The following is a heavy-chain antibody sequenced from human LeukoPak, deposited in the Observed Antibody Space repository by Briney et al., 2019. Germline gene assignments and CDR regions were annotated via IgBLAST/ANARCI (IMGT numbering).Heavy chain of an antibody. CDR1: GGNFKNYA. V-gene: IGHV1-69*05. CDR3: ARSYLVFNWFDP. D-gene: IGHD3-22*01. J-gene: IGHJ5*02. CDR2: VIPIFGTA. Sequence: ASVKVSCKASGGNFKNYAISWLRQAPGQGLEWMGGVIPIFGTANYSQNFQDRVTFTTDEGTRTALMELSSLRSEDTAIYYCARSYLVFNWFDPWGQGTLVTVSS.